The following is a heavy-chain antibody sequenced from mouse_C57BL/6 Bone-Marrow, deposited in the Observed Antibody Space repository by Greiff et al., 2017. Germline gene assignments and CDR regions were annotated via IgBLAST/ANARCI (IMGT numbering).Heavy chain of an antibody. V-gene: IGHV5-12*01. CDR1: GFTFSDYY. CDR3: ARRDFDY. CDR2: ISNGGGST. J-gene: IGHJ2*01. Sequence: EVKLVESGGGLVQPGGSLKLSCAASGFTFSDYYMYWVRQTPEKRLEWVAYISNGGGSTYYPDTVKGRFTIYRDNAKNTLYLQMSRLKSEDTAMYYCARRDFDYWGQGTTLTVSS.